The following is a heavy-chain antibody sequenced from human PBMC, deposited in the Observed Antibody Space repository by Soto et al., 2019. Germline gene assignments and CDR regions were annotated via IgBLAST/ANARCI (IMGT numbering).Heavy chain of an antibody. J-gene: IGHJ6*02. V-gene: IGHV2-5*02. CDR3: AHLPPHYDPLTGYGYYALDV. Sequence: QITLKESGPTLVKPTQTLTLTCTFSGFSLSSSGVGVAWIRQPPGKALEWLALIYWDDDRRYSPSLKTKLTITKDTSKNQVVLTMTNMDPADTATYYCAHLPPHYDPLTGYGYYALDVWGQGTTV. CDR1: GFSLSSSGVG. D-gene: IGHD3-9*01. CDR2: IYWDDDR.